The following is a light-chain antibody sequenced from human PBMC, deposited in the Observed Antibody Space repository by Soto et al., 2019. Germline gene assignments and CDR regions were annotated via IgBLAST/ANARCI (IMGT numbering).Light chain of an antibody. Sequence: EIVLTQSPGTLSLSPGERATPSCRASQSVRSSYFAWYQQKPGQAPRLLIFGASTRAPGIPDRFSGSGSGTDFTLTISKLEPEDFALFYCQQYGNSPLTFGGGTKVEIK. V-gene: IGKV3-20*01. J-gene: IGKJ4*01. CDR3: QQYGNSPLT. CDR2: GAS. CDR1: QSVRSSY.